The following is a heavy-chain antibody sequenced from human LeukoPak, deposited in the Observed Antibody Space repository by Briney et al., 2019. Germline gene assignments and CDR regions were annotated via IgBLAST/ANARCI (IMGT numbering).Heavy chain of an antibody. Sequence: SQTLSLTCAISGNSLSSNSDAWNWIRQSPSRGLEWLGRTYYRSKWFNDYAVSVKSRITINPDTSKNQFSLHLNSVTPEDTAVYYCARENHGFVTWGQGILVTVSS. CDR3: ARENHGFVT. CDR2: TYYRSKWFN. V-gene: IGHV6-1*01. J-gene: IGHJ5*02. D-gene: IGHD2-2*03. CDR1: GNSLSSNSDA.